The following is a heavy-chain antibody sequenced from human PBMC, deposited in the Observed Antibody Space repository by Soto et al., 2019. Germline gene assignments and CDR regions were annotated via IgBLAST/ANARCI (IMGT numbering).Heavy chain of an antibody. CDR2: IVPIFGTT. D-gene: IGHD6-19*01. CDR1: GGTFSNYA. CDR3: ARVEAVAGLYNYHGLDG. V-gene: IGHV1-69*12. Sequence: QVQLVQSGAEVKKPGSSVKVSCKVSGGTFSNYAIDWVRLAPGHGLEWMGGIVPIFGTTYYTQKFQGRATIIADASPTTADLERSRLRSEDTAIYYCARVEAVAGLYNYHGLDGWGQGTAVTVSS. J-gene: IGHJ6*02.